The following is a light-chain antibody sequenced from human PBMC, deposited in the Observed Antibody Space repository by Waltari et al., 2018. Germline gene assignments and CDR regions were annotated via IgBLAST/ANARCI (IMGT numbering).Light chain of an antibody. CDR1: QSVSSY. Sequence: EIVLTQSPATLSLSPGERATLSCRASQSVSSYLAWYQQKPGQAPRLLIYEASNRATGIPARFSGSGSGTDFTLTISSLEPEDFAVYYCQQRSSWLTFGGGTMVEIE. CDR3: QQRSSWLT. CDR2: EAS. V-gene: IGKV3-11*01. J-gene: IGKJ4*01.